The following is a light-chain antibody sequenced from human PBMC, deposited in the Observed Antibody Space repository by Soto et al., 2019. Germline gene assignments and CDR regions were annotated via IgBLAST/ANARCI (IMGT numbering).Light chain of an antibody. CDR1: QSISNW. Sequence: DIQMTQSPSTLSASVGDRISIACRASQSISNWLAWYQQKPGEVPKLLIYQASSLVSGVPSRFSGSGSGTEFTLSITSLQPDDFATYYCQQYHGYSRTFGQGTKVDI. V-gene: IGKV1-5*01. CDR3: QQYHGYSRT. J-gene: IGKJ1*01. CDR2: QAS.